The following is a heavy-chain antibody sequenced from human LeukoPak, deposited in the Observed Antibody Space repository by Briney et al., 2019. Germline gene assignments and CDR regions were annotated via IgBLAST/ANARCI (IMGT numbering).Heavy chain of an antibody. J-gene: IGHJ4*02. V-gene: IGHV3-30-3*01. CDR2: ISYDGSNK. D-gene: IGHD6-19*01. Sequence: GRSLRLSCAASGFTFSSYAMHWVRQAPGKGLEWVAVISYDGSNKYYADSVKGRFTISRDNSKNTLYLQMNSLRAEDTAVYYCTRELSGCYPPLAYWGQGTLVTVSS. CDR1: GFTFSSYA. CDR3: TRELSGCYPPLAY.